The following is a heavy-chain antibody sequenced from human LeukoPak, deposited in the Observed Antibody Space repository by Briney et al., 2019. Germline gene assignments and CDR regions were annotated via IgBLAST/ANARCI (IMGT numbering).Heavy chain of an antibody. CDR1: GFTFSSYA. CDR2: ISGSGGST. D-gene: IGHD3-10*01. V-gene: IGHV3-23*01. CDR3: AKDLWYYGSENGCYFDY. Sequence: GGSLRLSCAASGFTFSSYAMSWVRQAPGKGLEWVSAISGSGGSTYYADSVKGRFTISRDNSKNTLYLQMNSLRAEDTAVYYCAKDLWYYGSENGCYFDYWGQGTLVTVSS. J-gene: IGHJ4*02.